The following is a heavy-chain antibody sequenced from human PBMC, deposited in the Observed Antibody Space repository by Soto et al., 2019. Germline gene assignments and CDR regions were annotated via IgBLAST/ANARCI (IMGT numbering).Heavy chain of an antibody. CDR1: GGSFSGYY. J-gene: IGHJ4*01. CDR2: ISRSGSA. Sequence: KPSETLSLTCAVSGGSFSGYYWNWIRQRPGKGLEWLGEISRSGSATYNPSLKGRVTMSVDTSKNQISLSVTSVTAADTAVYYCARDSGYGSGASVNHYLDYWGHGTLVTVSS. V-gene: IGHV4-34*01. CDR3: ARDSGYGSGASVNHYLDY. D-gene: IGHD3-10*01.